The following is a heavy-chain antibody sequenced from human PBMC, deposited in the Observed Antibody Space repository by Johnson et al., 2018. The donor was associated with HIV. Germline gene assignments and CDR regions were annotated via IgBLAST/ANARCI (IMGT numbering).Heavy chain of an antibody. CDR3: AREDGSGWSTRGDDAFDI. J-gene: IGHJ3*02. CDR1: GFTFSSYW. CDR2: IKQDGRDV. Sequence: VQLVESGGGLVQPGGSLRLSCAASGFTFSSYWMSWVRQAPGKGLEWVANIKQDGRDVHYVDSVKGRFTISRDNAKNSLYLQMNSLRAEDTAVYYCAREDGSGWSTRGDDAFDIWGQGTMVTVSA. D-gene: IGHD6-19*01. V-gene: IGHV3-7*01.